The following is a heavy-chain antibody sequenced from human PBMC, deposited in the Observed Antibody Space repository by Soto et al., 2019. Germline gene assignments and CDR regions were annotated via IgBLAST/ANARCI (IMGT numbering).Heavy chain of an antibody. J-gene: IGHJ5*02. CDR3: ARGYSYGIVYNWFDP. CDR2: IYYSGST. D-gene: IGHD5-18*01. V-gene: IGHV4-30-4*01. Sequence: NPSETLSLTCTVSGGSISSGDYYWSWIRQPPGKGLEWIGYIYYSGSTYYNPSLKSRVTISVDTSKNQFSLKLSSVTAADTAVYYCARGYSYGIVYNWFDPWGQGTLVTVSS. CDR1: GGSISSGDYY.